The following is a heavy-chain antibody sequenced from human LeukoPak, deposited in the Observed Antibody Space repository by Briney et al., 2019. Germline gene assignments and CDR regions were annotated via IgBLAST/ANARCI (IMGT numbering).Heavy chain of an antibody. J-gene: IGHJ4*02. CDR1: GFTFSSFA. Sequence: GGSLRLSCAASGFTFSSFAMQWVRQAPGKGLEWVALISDDGSNEYYADSVRSRFAISRDNSKNTLHLQMNSLRPEDTALYYCANLIRYGGKGFWGQGTQVTVSS. D-gene: IGHD2-15*01. CDR2: ISDDGSNE. CDR3: ANLIRYGGKGF. V-gene: IGHV3-30*18.